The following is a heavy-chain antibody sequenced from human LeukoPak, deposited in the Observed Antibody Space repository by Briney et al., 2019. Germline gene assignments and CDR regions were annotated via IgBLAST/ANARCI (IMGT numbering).Heavy chain of an antibody. V-gene: IGHV4-4*02. CDR3: ATGPIQLWLGDYYYYMDV. J-gene: IGHJ6*03. Sequence: SETLSLTCAVSGGSISSSNWWSWVRPPPGKGLEWIGYIYYSGSTNYNPSLKSRVTTSVDTSKNQFSLKLSSVTAADTAVYYCATGPIQLWLGDYYYYMDVWGKGTTVTVSS. CDR2: IYYSGST. D-gene: IGHD5-18*01. CDR1: GGSISSSNW.